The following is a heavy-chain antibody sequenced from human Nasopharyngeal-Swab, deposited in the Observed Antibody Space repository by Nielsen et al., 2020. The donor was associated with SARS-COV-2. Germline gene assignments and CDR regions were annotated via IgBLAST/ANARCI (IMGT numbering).Heavy chain of an antibody. J-gene: IGHJ4*02. CDR3: ARRAYCYDSRGFYEDY. D-gene: IGHD3-22*01. V-gene: IGHV3-11*04. CDR2: ISSGGTTK. CDR1: GFSFSDYY. Sequence: GGSLRLSCAASGFSFSDYYMSWLRQAPGKGLEWISYISSGGTTKYYADSVEGRFAISRDNARRSLFLQMNSLRAEDTALYYCARRAYCYDSRGFYEDYWGQGTLVTVSS.